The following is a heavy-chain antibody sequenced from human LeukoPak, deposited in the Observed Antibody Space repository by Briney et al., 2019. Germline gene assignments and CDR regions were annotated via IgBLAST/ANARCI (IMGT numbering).Heavy chain of an antibody. CDR2: IIPIFGTA. CDR1: GGTFSSYA. J-gene: IGHJ3*02. V-gene: IGHV1-69*13. D-gene: IGHD1-26*01. Sequence: GASVKVSCKASGGTFSSYAISWVRQAPGQGLEWMGGIIPIFGTANYAQKFQGRVTITADESTSTAYMELSSLRSEDTAVYYCASKSGSYAPDTFDIWGQGTMVTVSS. CDR3: ASKSGSYAPDTFDI.